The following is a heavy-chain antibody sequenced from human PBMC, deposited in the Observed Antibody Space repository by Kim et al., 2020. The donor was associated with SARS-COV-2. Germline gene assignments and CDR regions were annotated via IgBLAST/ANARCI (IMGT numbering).Heavy chain of an antibody. CDR2: IWYDGNNK. V-gene: IGHV3-33*01. CDR3: ATDDSSGKPGGY. CDR1: GFTFSNYG. D-gene: IGHD3-22*01. Sequence: GGSLRLSCAASGFTFSNYGMHWVRQAPGKGLEWVAVIWYDGNNKNYADSVKGRFTISRDNSKNTLYLQMNSLRAEDTAVYYCATDDSSGKPGGYWGQGTPVTVSP. J-gene: IGHJ4*02.